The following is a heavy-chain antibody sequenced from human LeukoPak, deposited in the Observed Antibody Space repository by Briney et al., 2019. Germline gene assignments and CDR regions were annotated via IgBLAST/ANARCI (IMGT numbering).Heavy chain of an antibody. CDR1: GFTFSSYA. V-gene: IGHV3-30*04. D-gene: IGHD2-15*01. Sequence: GGSLRLSCAASGFTFSSYAMHWVRQAPGKGLEWVAVISYDGSNKYYAASVRGRFTISRDTSRSTLYLQMNSLRAEDAAVYYCAKAPVTSCRGAFCYPFDYWGQGTLVTVSS. CDR2: ISYDGSNK. J-gene: IGHJ4*02. CDR3: AKAPVTSCRGAFCYPFDY.